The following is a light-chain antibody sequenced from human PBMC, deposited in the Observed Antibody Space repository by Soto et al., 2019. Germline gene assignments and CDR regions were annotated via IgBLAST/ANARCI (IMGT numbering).Light chain of an antibody. J-gene: IGLJ2*01. CDR2: EGT. CDR1: NSDVGNFDR. CDR3: CAYAHSGTFVR. Sequence: QSALTHPASVSVSPGQSITISCTGANSDVGNFDRVSWYQQRPGKAPLLIIYEGTKRPSGVSNRFSGSESDKTASLTISGLQAEDEADYYCCAYAHSGTFVRFGGGTKVTVL. V-gene: IGLV2-23*03.